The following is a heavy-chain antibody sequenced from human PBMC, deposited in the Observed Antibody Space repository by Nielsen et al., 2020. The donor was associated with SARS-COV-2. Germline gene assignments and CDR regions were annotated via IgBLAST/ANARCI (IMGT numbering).Heavy chain of an antibody. D-gene: IGHD6-19*01. CDR2: IKQDGSEK. CDR1: GFTFSSYW. Sequence: GGSLRLSCVASGFTFSSYWMNWVRQAPGKGLEWVANIKQDGSEKYYGDSVKGRFTISRDNAKNSLYLQMNSLRAEDTAVYYCVRDSSGWYYFDYWGQGTLVTVSS. V-gene: IGHV3-7*01. J-gene: IGHJ4*02. CDR3: VRDSSGWYYFDY.